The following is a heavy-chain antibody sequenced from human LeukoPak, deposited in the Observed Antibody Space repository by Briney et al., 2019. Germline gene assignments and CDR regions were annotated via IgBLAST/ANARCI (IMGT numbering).Heavy chain of an antibody. CDR2: ISSSSSTI. CDR3: AKVSRGSYYVEGYFDY. J-gene: IGHJ4*02. V-gene: IGHV3-48*01. Sequence: GGSLRLSCAASGFTFSSYSMNWVRQAPGKGLEWVSYISSSSSTIYYADSVKGRFTISRDNAKNSLYLQMNSLRAEDTAVYYCAKVSRGSYYVEGYFDYWGQGTLVTVSS. CDR1: GFTFSSYS. D-gene: IGHD1-26*01.